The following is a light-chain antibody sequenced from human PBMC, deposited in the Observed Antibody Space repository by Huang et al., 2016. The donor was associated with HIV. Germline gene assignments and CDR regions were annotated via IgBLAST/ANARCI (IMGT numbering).Light chain of an antibody. J-gene: IGKJ4*01. Sequence: EIVLTQSPGTLSLSPGERATLSCRASQSVSISYLAWYQQKPGQAPRLLIYGASSMATAIPDRFSGSGSGTDFTLTISRLEPEDSAVYYCHQYGTSPLTFGGGTNVEIK. V-gene: IGKV3-20*01. CDR3: HQYGTSPLT. CDR2: GAS. CDR1: QSVSISY.